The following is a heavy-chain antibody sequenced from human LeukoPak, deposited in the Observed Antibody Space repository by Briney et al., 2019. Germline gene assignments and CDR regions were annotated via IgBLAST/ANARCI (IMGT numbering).Heavy chain of an antibody. CDR2: ISYDGSNK. Sequence: GGSLRLSCAASGFTFSSYGMHWVRQAPGKGLEWVAVISYDGSNKYYADPVKGRFTISRDNSKNTLYLQMNSLRAEDTAVYYCAKGPSSSWYTPISDYWGQGTLVTVSS. V-gene: IGHV3-30*18. CDR3: AKGPSSSWYTPISDY. J-gene: IGHJ4*02. CDR1: GFTFSSYG. D-gene: IGHD6-13*01.